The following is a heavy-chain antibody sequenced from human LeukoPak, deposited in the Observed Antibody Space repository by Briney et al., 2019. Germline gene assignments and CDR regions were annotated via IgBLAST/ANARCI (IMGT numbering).Heavy chain of an antibody. CDR1: GGSINSGGYY. V-gene: IGHV4-31*03. J-gene: IGHJ3*02. Sequence: SETLSLTCTVSGGSINSGGYYWNWIRQHPGKGLEWIGYIYYSGSTYYNPSLKSRVAISVDTSKNQFSLKLSSVTAADTAVYYCARDIVEMATIRAFDIWGQGTMVTVSS. CDR2: IYYSGST. D-gene: IGHD5-24*01. CDR3: ARDIVEMATIRAFDI.